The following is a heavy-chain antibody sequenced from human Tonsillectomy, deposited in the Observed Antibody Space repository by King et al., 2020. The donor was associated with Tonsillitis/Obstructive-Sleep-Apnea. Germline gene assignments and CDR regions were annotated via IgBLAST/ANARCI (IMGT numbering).Heavy chain of an antibody. V-gene: IGHV4-59*01. CDR3: ARGPQWLVPIYYYMDV. CDR2: IYYSGST. Sequence: VQLQESGPGLVKPSETLSLTCTVSGDSISDYYWNWIRQPPGKGLEWIANIYYSGSTNYNPSLKSRVKILVDRSKKQFSLRLTSVTAADTAVYYCARGPQWLVPIYYYMDVWGKGTTVTVSS. CDR1: GDSISDYY. J-gene: IGHJ6*03. D-gene: IGHD6-19*01.